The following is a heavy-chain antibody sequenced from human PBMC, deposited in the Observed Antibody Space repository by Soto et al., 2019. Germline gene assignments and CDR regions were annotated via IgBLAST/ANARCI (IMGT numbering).Heavy chain of an antibody. J-gene: IGHJ3*02. CDR3: ATQSTGGPDGFDI. CDR2: IVVGSGNT. Sequence: QRLEWIGWIVVGSGNTNNAQKFQERVTITRDMSTSTAYMELSSLRSEDTAVYSCATQSTGGPDGFDIWGQGPMVTVSS. D-gene: IGHD3-10*01. V-gene: IGHV1-58*01.